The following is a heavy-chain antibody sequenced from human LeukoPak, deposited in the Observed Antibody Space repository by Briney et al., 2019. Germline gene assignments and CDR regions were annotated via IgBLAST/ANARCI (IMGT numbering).Heavy chain of an antibody. CDR2: ISSSSSYI. CDR1: GFTFSSYS. D-gene: IGHD2-15*01. Sequence: AGGSLRLSCAASGFTFSSYSMNWVRQAPGKGLEWVSSISSSSSYIYYADSVKGRFTISRDNAKNSLYLQMNSLRAEDTAVYYCARDRGSCSGGSCYRLDYWGQGTLVTVSS. V-gene: IGHV3-21*04. J-gene: IGHJ4*02. CDR3: ARDRGSCSGGSCYRLDY.